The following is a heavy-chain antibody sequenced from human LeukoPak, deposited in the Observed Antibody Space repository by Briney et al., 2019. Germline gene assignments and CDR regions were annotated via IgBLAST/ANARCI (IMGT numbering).Heavy chain of an antibody. CDR3: AXLRDFWTDY. Sequence: PSETLSLTCTVSGGSISSSSYYWGWIRQPPGKGLEWIGSIYYSGSTYYNPSLKSRVTISVDTSKNQFSRKLSSVTAADTAVYYCAXLRDFWTDYWGQGTLVTVSS. D-gene: IGHD3/OR15-3a*01. J-gene: IGHJ4*02. CDR2: IYYSGST. V-gene: IGHV4-39*01. CDR1: GGSISSSSYY.